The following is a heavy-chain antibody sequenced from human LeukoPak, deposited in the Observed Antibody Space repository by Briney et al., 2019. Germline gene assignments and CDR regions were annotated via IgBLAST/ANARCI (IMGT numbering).Heavy chain of an antibody. V-gene: IGHV1-18*01. Sequence: ASVKVSCTASGYTFTTYGISWVRQAPGQGLEWMGWISASDASTNFAQKLQGRVSMTTDTSTSTAYMELRSLRSDDTAVYYCARSGVLYGSGSLNAFDIWGQGTMVTVSS. D-gene: IGHD3-10*01. CDR3: ARSGVLYGSGSLNAFDI. CDR2: ISASDAST. J-gene: IGHJ3*02. CDR1: GYTFTTYG.